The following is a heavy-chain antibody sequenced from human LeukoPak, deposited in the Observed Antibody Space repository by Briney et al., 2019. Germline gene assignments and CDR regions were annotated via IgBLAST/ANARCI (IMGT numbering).Heavy chain of an antibody. D-gene: IGHD2-15*01. CDR3: AKDGSMVVAAWSFYFDY. Sequence: GGSLRLSCAASGFTFTSYSMNWVRQAPGKGLEWVSSISSSSSYIYYADSVKGRFTISRDNAKNSLYLQMNSLRAEDTAVYYCAKDGSMVVAAWSFYFDYWGQGTLVTVSS. CDR2: ISSSSSYI. V-gene: IGHV3-21*04. J-gene: IGHJ4*02. CDR1: GFTFTSYS.